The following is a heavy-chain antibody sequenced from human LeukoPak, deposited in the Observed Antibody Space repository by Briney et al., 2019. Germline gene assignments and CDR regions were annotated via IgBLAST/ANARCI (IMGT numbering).Heavy chain of an antibody. V-gene: IGHV5-51*01. CDR3: ALGERGYIPFSSSSFVHPVPNAFDI. J-gene: IGHJ3*02. Sequence: NHGASLQISCQGSGSLFTSYWIGWVRQLPGKGLEWMGIIYPGDSDTRYSPSFQGQVTISADKSISTAYLQCSSLKASDTAMYYCALGERGYIPFSSSSFVHPVPNAFDIWGQGTMVTVSS. CDR1: GSLFTSYW. D-gene: IGHD6-6*01. CDR2: IYPGDSDT.